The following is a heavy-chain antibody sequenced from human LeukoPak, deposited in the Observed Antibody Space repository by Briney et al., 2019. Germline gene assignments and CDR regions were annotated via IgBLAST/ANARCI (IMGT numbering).Heavy chain of an antibody. CDR1: GGSFSGYY. CDR2: INHSGST. V-gene: IGHV4-34*01. J-gene: IGHJ4*02. CDR3: ARPLVGGWTYYFDY. Sequence: SETLSLTCAVYGGSFSGYYWSWIRQPPGKGLEWIGEINHSGSTNYNPSLKSRVTISVDTSKNQFSLKLSSVTAADTAVYYCARPLVGGWTYYFDYWGQGTLVTVSS. D-gene: IGHD6-19*01.